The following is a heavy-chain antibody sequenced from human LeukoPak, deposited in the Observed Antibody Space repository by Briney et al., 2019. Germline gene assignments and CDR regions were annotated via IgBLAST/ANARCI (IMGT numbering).Heavy chain of an antibody. CDR3: ARERYNSGFDY. Sequence: GGSLRLSCAASGFTVSSYGMHWVRQAPGRGLEWVAVIWYDGSNKYYADSVKGRFTISRDNSKNTLHLQMNSLRAEDTAVYYCARERYNSGFDYWGQGTLVTVSS. V-gene: IGHV3-33*01. CDR1: GFTVSSYG. D-gene: IGHD6-19*01. CDR2: IWYDGSNK. J-gene: IGHJ4*02.